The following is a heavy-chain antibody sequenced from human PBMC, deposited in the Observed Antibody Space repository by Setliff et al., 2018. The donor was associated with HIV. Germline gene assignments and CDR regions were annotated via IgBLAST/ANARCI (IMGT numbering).Heavy chain of an antibody. CDR3: ARDLVGATTVDY. V-gene: IGHV1-46*01. Sequence: GASVKVSCKASGNTFTSYYMHWVRQAPGQGLEWMGIINPSGGSTSYAQKFQGRVTMTRDTSTSTVYMELSSLRSEDTAVYYCARDLVGATTVDYWGQGTLVTVSS. J-gene: IGHJ4*02. CDR2: INPSGGST. D-gene: IGHD1-26*01. CDR1: GNTFTSYY.